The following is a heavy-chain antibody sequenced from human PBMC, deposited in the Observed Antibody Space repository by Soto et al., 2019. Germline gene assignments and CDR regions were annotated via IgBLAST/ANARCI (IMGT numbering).Heavy chain of an antibody. V-gene: IGHV3-23*01. Sequence: EVQLLESGGGLVQPGGSLRLSCAASGFTFSSYAMSWVRQAPGKGLEWVSAISGSGGSTYYADSVKGRFTISRDNSKNTLYLQMNSLRAEDTAVYYCAKTGYCSCGSCYLGWFDPWGQGTLVTVS. D-gene: IGHD2-15*01. CDR3: AKTGYCSCGSCYLGWFDP. CDR1: GFTFSSYA. CDR2: ISGSGGST. J-gene: IGHJ5*02.